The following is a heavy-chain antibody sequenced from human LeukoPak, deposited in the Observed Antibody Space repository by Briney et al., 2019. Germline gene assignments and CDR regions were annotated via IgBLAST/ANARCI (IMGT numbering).Heavy chain of an antibody. Sequence: GASVKVSCKASGGTFSSYAISWVRQAPGQGLEWMGGIIPIFGTANYAQKFQGRVTITTDESTSTAYMELSSLRSEDTAVYYCARVRLRGDSTNYMDAWGKGTTVTVSS. V-gene: IGHV1-69*05. CDR2: IIPIFGTA. CDR1: GGTFSSYA. CDR3: ARVRLRGDSTNYMDA. J-gene: IGHJ6*03. D-gene: IGHD1-1*01.